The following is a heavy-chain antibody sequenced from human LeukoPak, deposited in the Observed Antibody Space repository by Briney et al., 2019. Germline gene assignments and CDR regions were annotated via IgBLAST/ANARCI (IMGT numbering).Heavy chain of an antibody. CDR1: GFTFSSFW. V-gene: IGHV3-74*01. D-gene: IGHD4-17*01. CDR3: ARPTTVTMVDAFNI. CDR2: INSVGSST. J-gene: IGHJ3*02. Sequence: PGGSLRLSCAASGFTFSSFWMHWVRQAPGKGLVWVSRINSVGSSTSYADSVKGRFTISRDNAKNTLYLQMNSLRAVDTAVYFCARPTTVTMVDAFNIWGLGTMVTVSS.